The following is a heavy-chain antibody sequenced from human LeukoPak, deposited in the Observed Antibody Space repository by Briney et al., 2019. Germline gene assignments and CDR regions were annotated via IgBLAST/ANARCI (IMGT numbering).Heavy chain of an antibody. CDR1: GFTFDDYT. CDR3: TKDRYCTTTFCPLDY. V-gene: IGHV3-43*01. Sequence: GGSLRLSCAASGFTFDDYTFHWVRQAPGKGLEWLSLISRDGGSTYYADSVRGRFTISRDNSKNSLHLQMNSLRTEDTALYYCTKDRYCTTTFCPLDYWGQGTLVTVSS. D-gene: IGHD2-8*01. CDR2: ISRDGGST. J-gene: IGHJ4*02.